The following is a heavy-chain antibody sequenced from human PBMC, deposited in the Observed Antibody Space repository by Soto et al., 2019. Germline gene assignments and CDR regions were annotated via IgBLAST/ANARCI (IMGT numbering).Heavy chain of an antibody. CDR2: IYYSGST. CDR3: ARASPLGIVGATFDY. J-gene: IGHJ4*02. CDR1: GGSISSYY. V-gene: IGHV4-59*01. Sequence: SETLSLTCTVSGGSISSYYWSWIRQPPGKGLEWIGYIYYSGSTNYNPSLKSRVTISVDTSKNQFSLKLSSVTAADTAVYYCARASPLGIVGATFDYWGQGTLVTVSS. D-gene: IGHD1-26*01.